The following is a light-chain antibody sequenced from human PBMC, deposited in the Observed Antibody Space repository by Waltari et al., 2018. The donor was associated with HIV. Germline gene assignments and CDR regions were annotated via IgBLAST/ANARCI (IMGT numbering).Light chain of an antibody. CDR3: VLYMGGGIWV. CDR2: STN. V-gene: IGLV8-61*01. CDR1: SGSVSPSYY. J-gene: IGLJ3*02. Sequence: TVVTQEPSFSVSPGGTVTLTCALNSGSVSPSYYPSWYQQTPGQTPRTLIYSTNTRSSGVPDRFSGSILGNKAALTITGAQADDESDYYCVLYMGGGIWVFGGGTKVTVL.